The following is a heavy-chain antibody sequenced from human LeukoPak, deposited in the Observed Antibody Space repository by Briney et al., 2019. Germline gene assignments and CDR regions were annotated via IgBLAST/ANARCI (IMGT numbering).Heavy chain of an antibody. Sequence: SETLSLTCTVSGGSISSSSYYWGWIRQPPGKGLEWIGSIYYSGSTYYNPSLKSRVTISIDTSKNQFSLKLSSVTAPDTAVYYCAGNRGTYQLYYFDYWGQGTLVTVSS. CDR3: AGNRGTYQLYYFDY. D-gene: IGHD2-2*01. CDR1: GGSISSSSYY. CDR2: IYYSGST. J-gene: IGHJ4*01. V-gene: IGHV4-39*07.